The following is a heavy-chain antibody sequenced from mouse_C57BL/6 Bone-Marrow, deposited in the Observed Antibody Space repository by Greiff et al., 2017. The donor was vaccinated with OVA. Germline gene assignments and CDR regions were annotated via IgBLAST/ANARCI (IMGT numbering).Heavy chain of an antibody. V-gene: IGHV5-2*01. CDR3: ARGYDGYYAMDY. Sequence: DVMLVESGGGLVQPGESLKLSCESNEYEFPSHDMSWVRKTPEKRLELVAAINSDGGSTYYPDTMERRFIISRDNTKKTLYLQMSSLRSEDTALYYCARGYDGYYAMDYWGQGTSVTVSS. D-gene: IGHD2-2*01. CDR2: INSDGGST. CDR1: EYEFPSHD. J-gene: IGHJ4*01.